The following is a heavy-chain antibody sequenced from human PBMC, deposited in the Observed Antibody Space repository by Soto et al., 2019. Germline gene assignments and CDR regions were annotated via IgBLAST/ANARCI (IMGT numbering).Heavy chain of an antibody. J-gene: IGHJ5*02. CDR2: ISGSGGST. D-gene: IGHD6-19*01. Sequence: EVQLLESGGGLVQPGGSLRLSCAASGFTFSTYAMSWVRQAPGKGLEWVSGISGSGGSTYYADSVKGRFTISRDNSKNTLYLQMNSLRAEDMAVYYCALQQAVAGTTNWFDPWGQGTLVTVSS. CDR1: GFTFSTYA. CDR3: ALQQAVAGTTNWFDP. V-gene: IGHV3-23*01.